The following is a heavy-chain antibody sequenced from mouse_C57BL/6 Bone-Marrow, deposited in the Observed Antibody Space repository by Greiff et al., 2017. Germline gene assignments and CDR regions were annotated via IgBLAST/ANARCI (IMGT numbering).Heavy chain of an antibody. D-gene: IGHD1-1*01. CDR3: ARFFTVVGDY. V-gene: IGHV1-55*01. CDR2: IYPGSGST. J-gene: IGHJ2*01. CDR1: GYTFTSYW. Sequence: QVQLQQPGAELVKPGASVKMSCKASGYTFTSYWITWVKQRPGQGLEWIGDIYPGSGSTKYNEKFKSKATLTVDTSSSTAYMQLSSLTSEDAAVYYCARFFTVVGDYWGQGTTLTVSS.